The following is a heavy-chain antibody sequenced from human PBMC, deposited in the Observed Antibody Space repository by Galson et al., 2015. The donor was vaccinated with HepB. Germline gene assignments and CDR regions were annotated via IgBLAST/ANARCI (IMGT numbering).Heavy chain of an antibody. CDR1: GFTFRSFW. Sequence: SLRLSCAASGFTFRSFWMHWVRQVPGKGLVWVSRVNPDGSVTTYADSVKGRFTISRDNAKNTLYLQMSSLRAEDTAVYYCARGPPNLDYWGQGTLVTVSS. D-gene: IGHD1-14*01. CDR2: VNPDGSVT. CDR3: ARGPPNLDY. J-gene: IGHJ4*02. V-gene: IGHV3-74*01.